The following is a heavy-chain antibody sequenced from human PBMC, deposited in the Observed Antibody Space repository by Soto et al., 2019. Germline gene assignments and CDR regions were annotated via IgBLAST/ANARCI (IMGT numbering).Heavy chain of an antibody. CDR1: GFTFSSYA. V-gene: IGHV3-23*01. Sequence: EVQLLESGGGLVQPGGSLRLSCAASGFTFSSYAMSWVRQAPGKGLEWVSTISTSGGSTYYADSVKGRFTISRDNSKXXXXXXXXXXXXXXXXXXXXXXXXXXXXXXXXXXFDYWGQGTLVTVSS. CDR3: XXXXXXXXXXXXXXFDY. CDR2: ISTSGGST. J-gene: IGHJ4*01.